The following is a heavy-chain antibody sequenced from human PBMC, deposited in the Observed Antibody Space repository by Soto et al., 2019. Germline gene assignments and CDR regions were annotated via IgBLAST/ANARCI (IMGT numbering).Heavy chain of an antibody. J-gene: IGHJ3*02. CDR1: GGSISSGGYY. CDR2: IYYSGST. Sequence: NPSETLSLTCTVSGGSISSGGYYWSWIRQHPGKGLEWIGYIYYSGSTYYNPSLKSRVTISVDTSKNQFSLKLSSVTAADTAVYYCARVGIPSRGRIRYYDFNPGAFDIWGQGTMVTVSS. D-gene: IGHD3-3*01. CDR3: ARVGIPSRGRIRYYDFNPGAFDI. V-gene: IGHV4-31*03.